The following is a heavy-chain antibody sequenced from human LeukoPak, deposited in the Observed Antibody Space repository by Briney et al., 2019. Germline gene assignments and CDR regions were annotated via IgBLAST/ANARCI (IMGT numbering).Heavy chain of an antibody. CDR1: GYSFTAYY. Sequence: ASVTVSCTASGYSFTAYYMHWVRQAPGQGLEWMGWINPNSGDTNYAQKFQGRVTMTRDTSISTAYMELSRLRSDDTAVYYCARPDPNWFAPWGQGTLVTVSS. CDR2: INPNSGDT. CDR3: ARPDPNWFAP. V-gene: IGHV1-2*02. J-gene: IGHJ5*02.